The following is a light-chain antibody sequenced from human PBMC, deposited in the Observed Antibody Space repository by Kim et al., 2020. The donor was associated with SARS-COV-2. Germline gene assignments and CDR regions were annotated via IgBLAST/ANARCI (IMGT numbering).Light chain of an antibody. Sequence: APGKTARITCGGNNIGSKSVQGYQQKPGQAPVLVIHYDRDRPSGIPERFSGSNSGNTATLTISRVEAGDEADYYCQVWDSSSDHRVFGGGTQLTVL. CDR2: YDR. CDR1: NIGSKS. CDR3: QVWDSSSDHRV. J-gene: IGLJ3*02. V-gene: IGLV3-21*04.